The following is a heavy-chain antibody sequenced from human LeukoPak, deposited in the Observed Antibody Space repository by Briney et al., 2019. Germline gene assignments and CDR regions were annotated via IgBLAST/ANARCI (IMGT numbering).Heavy chain of an antibody. CDR2: IYYSGST. CDR3: ARHSGYSSGWYSRMANFDY. V-gene: IGHV4-39*01. CDR1: GGSISSSSYY. J-gene: IGHJ4*02. Sequence: SETLSLTCTVSGGSISSSSYYWGWIRQPPGKGLEWIGSIYYSGSTHYNPSLKSRVTISVDTSKNQFSLKLSSVTAADTAVYYCARHSGYSSGWYSRMANFDYWGQGTLVTVSS. D-gene: IGHD6-19*01.